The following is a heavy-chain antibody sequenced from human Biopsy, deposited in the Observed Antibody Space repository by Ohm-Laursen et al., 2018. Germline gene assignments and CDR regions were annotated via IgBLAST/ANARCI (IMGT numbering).Heavy chain of an antibody. Sequence: TLSLTCTVSGDSIRSGGSYWSWIRQRPGKGLEWIGYIFNSANTYYNPSLKNLITISGDTSKNQFSLKLNSVTAADTAVYYCARGDYFDSNGYFWFDPWGQGTLVTVSS. CDR1: GDSIRSGGSY. CDR3: ARGDYFDSNGYFWFDP. V-gene: IGHV4-31*01. CDR2: IFNSANT. J-gene: IGHJ5*02. D-gene: IGHD3-22*01.